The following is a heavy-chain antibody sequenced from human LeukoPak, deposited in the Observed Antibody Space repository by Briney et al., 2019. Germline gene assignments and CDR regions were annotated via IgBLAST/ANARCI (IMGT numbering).Heavy chain of an antibody. V-gene: IGHV3-13*01. D-gene: IGHD6-19*01. Sequence: GGSLRLSCAASGFTFSRYDMHWVRYATGKGLEWVSGIGTAGDTYYAGSVKGRFTISRENAKNSLYLQMNSLTAGDTAVYYCAGAGSETQWRAFDFWGQGALVTVFS. CDR3: AGAGSETQWRAFDF. CDR1: GFTFSRYD. J-gene: IGHJ4*02. CDR2: IGTAGDT.